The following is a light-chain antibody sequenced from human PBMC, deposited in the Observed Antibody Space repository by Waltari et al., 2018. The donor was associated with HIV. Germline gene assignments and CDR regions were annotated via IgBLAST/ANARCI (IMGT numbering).Light chain of an antibody. J-gene: IGLJ2*01. V-gene: IGLV1-44*01. CDR1: SSNIRDNT. CDR3: ATWDDSLNGHVV. CDR2: TNT. Sequence: QSVLTQPPSASGTPGQRVTIPCSGSSSNIRDNTVNWYQQLPGTAPKLLIYTNTQRPSGVPDRFSGSKSGTSASLAISGLQSEDEADYYCATWDDSLNGHVVFGGGTKLTVL.